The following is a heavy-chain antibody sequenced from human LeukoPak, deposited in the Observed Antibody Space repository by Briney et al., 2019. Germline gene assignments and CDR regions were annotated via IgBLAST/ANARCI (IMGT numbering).Heavy chain of an antibody. D-gene: IGHD2-21*02. Sequence: ASVKVSCKASGYTFTSYGIGWVRQAPGQGLEWMGWISAYNGNTNYAQKLQGRVTMTTDTSTSTAYMELRSLRSDDTAVYYCARVAYCGGDCEYDAFDIWGQGTMVTVSS. CDR3: ARVAYCGGDCEYDAFDI. CDR2: ISAYNGNT. CDR1: GYTFTSYG. V-gene: IGHV1-18*01. J-gene: IGHJ3*02.